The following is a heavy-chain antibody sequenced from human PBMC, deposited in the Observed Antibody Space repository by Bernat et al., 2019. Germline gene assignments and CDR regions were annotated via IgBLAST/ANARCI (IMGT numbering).Heavy chain of an antibody. J-gene: IGHJ4*02. Sequence: EVQLLESGGGLVQPGGSLRLSCAASGFTFSSYAMSWVRQAPGKGLEWVSAISGSGGSTYTAGSVKGRFTISRDNSKNTLYLQMNSLIAEDTAVYYCAIGPLLSQQGGDYWGQGTLVTVFS. D-gene: IGHD2-21*02. V-gene: IGHV3-23*01. CDR2: ISGSGGST. CDR3: AIGPLLSQQGGDY. CDR1: GFTFSSYA.